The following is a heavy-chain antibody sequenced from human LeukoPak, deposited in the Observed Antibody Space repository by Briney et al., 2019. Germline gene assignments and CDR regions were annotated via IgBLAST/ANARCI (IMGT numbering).Heavy chain of an antibody. Sequence: GGSLRLSCAASGFTFSSYEMNWVRQAPGKGLEWVSYISSSGSTIYYADSVKGRFTISRDNAKNSLYLQMNSLRAEDTAVYYCARDGVLWFGGEGAFDIWGQGTMVTVSS. CDR3: ARDGVLWFGGEGAFDI. CDR1: GFTFSSYE. CDR2: ISSSGSTI. J-gene: IGHJ3*02. D-gene: IGHD3-10*01. V-gene: IGHV3-48*03.